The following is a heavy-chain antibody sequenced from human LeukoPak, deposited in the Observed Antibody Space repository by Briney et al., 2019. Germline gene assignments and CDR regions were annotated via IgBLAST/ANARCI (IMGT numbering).Heavy chain of an antibody. CDR1: GGSISSNY. CDR3: ARRASNYDIDAFDI. Sequence: PSETLSLTCTVAGGSISSNYWSWIRQPPGKGLEWHGYIFYSGSNNYNPSLKSRVTISVDTSKNQFSLKLSSVTAADSAVYYCARRASNYDIDAFDIWGRGTVVTVSS. D-gene: IGHD3-22*01. CDR2: IFYSGSN. J-gene: IGHJ3*02. V-gene: IGHV4-59*01.